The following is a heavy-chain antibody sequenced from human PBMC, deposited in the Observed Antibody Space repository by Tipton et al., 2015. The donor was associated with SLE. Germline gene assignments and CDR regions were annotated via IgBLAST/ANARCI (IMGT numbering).Heavy chain of an antibody. CDR1: GGSISSSSYY. CDR3: ARGPATVVTPDYFDY. D-gene: IGHD4-23*01. J-gene: IGHJ4*02. CDR2: IYTSGST. Sequence: TLSLTCTVSGGSISSSSYYWGWIRQPAGKGLEWIGRIYTSGSTNYNPPLKSRVTISVDTSKNQFSLKLSSVTAADTAVYYCARGPATVVTPDYFDYWGQGTLVTVSS. V-gene: IGHV4-61*02.